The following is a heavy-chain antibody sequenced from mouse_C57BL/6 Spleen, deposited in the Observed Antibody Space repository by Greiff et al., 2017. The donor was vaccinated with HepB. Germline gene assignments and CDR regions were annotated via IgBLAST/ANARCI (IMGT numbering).Heavy chain of an antibody. CDR2: ISYDGSN. D-gene: IGHD2-4*01. CDR1: GYSITSGYY. V-gene: IGHV3-6*01. J-gene: IGHJ3*01. CDR3: AREGDDYEGFAY. Sequence: EVQLQESGPGLVKPSQSLSLTCSVTGYSITSGYYWNWIRQFPGNKLEWMGYISYDGSNNYNPSLKNRISITRDTSKNQFFLKLNSVTTEDTATYYCAREGDDYEGFAYWGQGTLVTVSA.